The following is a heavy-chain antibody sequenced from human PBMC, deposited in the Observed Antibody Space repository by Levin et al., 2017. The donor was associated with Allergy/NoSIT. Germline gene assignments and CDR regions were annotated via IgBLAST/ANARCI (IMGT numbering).Heavy chain of an antibody. CDR2: IYPGDSDT. V-gene: IGHV5-51*01. CDR1: GYSFTSYW. Sequence: GESLKISCQGSGYSFTSYWIGWVRQMPGKGLEWMGIIYPGDSDTIYSPSSQGQVTISADKPISTAYLQWSSLKASDTAIYYCARRGTRDYYYYMDVWGKGTTVTVSS. D-gene: IGHD1-1*01. CDR3: ARRGTRDYYYYMDV. J-gene: IGHJ6*03.